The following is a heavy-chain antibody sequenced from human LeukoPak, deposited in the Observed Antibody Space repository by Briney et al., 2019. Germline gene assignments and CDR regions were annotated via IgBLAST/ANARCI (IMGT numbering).Heavy chain of an antibody. CDR3: AKGLTRGALYYFDY. D-gene: IGHD3-10*01. CDR1: GFTFSSYA. J-gene: IGHJ4*02. Sequence: PGGSLRLSCAASGFTFSSYAMSWVRQAPGVRLEWVSTINDNGGGTYYADSVKGLFTISRDNSRNTLYLQMNSLRAEDTAVYYCAKGLTRGALYYFDYWGQGTLVAVSS. V-gene: IGHV3-23*01. CDR2: INDNGGGT.